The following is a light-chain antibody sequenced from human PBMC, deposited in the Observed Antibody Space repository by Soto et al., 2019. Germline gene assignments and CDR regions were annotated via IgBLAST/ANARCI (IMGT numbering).Light chain of an antibody. CDR3: CSYVAGTSYV. Sequence: SVLPQPASVSGSPGQSITISCTGTSSDVGTYHLVSWHQQHPGKAPKLMIYEVSKRPSGVSTRFSGSKSGNTASLTISGLQAEDEADYYCCSYVAGTSYVFGSGTKVTVL. J-gene: IGLJ1*01. V-gene: IGLV2-23*02. CDR1: SSDVGTYHL. CDR2: EVS.